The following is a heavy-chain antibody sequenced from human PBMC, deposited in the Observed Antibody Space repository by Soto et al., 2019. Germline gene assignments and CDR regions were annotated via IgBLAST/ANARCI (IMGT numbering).Heavy chain of an antibody. V-gene: IGHV4-34*01. Sequence: SETLSLTCAVYGGSFSGYYWSWIRQPPGKGLEWIGEINHSGSTNYNPSLKSRVTISVDTSKNQFSLKLSSVTAADTAVYYCARGHGMIVLASFDDWGQGTLVTVSS. CDR3: ARGHGMIVLASFDD. CDR2: INHSGST. D-gene: IGHD3-22*01. CDR1: GGSFSGYY. J-gene: IGHJ4*02.